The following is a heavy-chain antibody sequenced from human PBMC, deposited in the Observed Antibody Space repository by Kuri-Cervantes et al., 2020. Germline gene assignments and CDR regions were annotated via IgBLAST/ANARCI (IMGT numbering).Heavy chain of an antibody. Sequence: GGSLRLSCAASGFTFDDYAMHWVRQAPGKGLEWVANIKQDGSEKYYVDAVKGRFTISRDNSKNTLYLQMNSLRAEDTAVYYCARVLGVPGPLDYWGQGTLVTVSS. D-gene: IGHD3-16*01. CDR1: GFTFDDYA. CDR2: IKQDGSEK. V-gene: IGHV3-7*03. CDR3: ARVLGVPGPLDY. J-gene: IGHJ4*02.